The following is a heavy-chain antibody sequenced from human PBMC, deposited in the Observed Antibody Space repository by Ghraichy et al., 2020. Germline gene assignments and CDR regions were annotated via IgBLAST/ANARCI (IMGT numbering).Heavy chain of an antibody. CDR2: IRSKTYGETT. V-gene: IGHV3-49*03. Sequence: GGSLRLSCTASGFPFGDYAMSWFRQAPGKGLEWVSFIRSKTYGETTDYAASVKGRFSISRDDSKSIVYLQMNSLKTEDTALYYCTRDRGPYYNDLGTYYDPADYWGQGTLVTVSS. D-gene: IGHD3-10*01. CDR1: GFPFGDYA. J-gene: IGHJ4*02. CDR3: TRDRGPYYNDLGTYYDPADY.